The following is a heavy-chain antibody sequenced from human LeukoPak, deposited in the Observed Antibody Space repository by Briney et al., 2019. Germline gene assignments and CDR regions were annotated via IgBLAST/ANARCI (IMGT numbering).Heavy chain of an antibody. V-gene: IGHV1-69*04. Sequence: SVKVSCKASGGTFSSYAISWVRQAPGQGLEWMGRIIPILGIANYAQKFQGRVTITADKSTSTAYMELSSLRSEDTAVYYCARDSYYDSSGFLSYFDYWGEGTLVSVSS. CDR3: ARDSYYDSSGFLSYFDY. D-gene: IGHD3-22*01. J-gene: IGHJ4*02. CDR2: IIPILGIA. CDR1: GGTFSSYA.